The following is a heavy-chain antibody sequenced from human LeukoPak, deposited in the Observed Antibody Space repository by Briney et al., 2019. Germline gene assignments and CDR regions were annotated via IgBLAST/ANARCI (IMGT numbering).Heavy chain of an antibody. Sequence: PGGSLRLSCAASGFTFSSYWMHWVRQAPGKGLVWVSRINTDGSSTSYADSVKGRFTISRDNAKNTLYLQMNSLRAEDTAVYYCARVWVIVGATDWFDPWGQGTLVTVSS. CDR3: ARVWVIVGATDWFDP. CDR2: INTDGSST. J-gene: IGHJ5*02. V-gene: IGHV3-74*01. CDR1: GFTFSSYW. D-gene: IGHD1-26*01.